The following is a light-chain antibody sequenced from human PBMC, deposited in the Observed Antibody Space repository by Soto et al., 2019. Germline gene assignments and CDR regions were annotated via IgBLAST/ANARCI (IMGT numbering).Light chain of an antibody. V-gene: IGLV2-23*02. J-gene: IGLJ2*01. CDR3: CSHARGNIPVV. CDR1: SINVGKYNL. Sequence: QSALTQPASVSGSPGQSVTISCTGTSINVGKYNLVSWYQQHPGKAPTLIIYEVTQRPSGVSSRFSGSKSGNTASLTISGLQAEDEADYHCCSHARGNIPVVFGGGTKLPVL. CDR2: EVT.